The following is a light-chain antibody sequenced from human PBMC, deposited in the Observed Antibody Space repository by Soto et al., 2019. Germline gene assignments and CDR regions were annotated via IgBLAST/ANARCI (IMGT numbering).Light chain of an antibody. CDR3: QQSYDTPQT. V-gene: IGKV1-39*01. CDR1: QSISFY. Sequence: DIPMTQSLSSLSASVGDRVTITCRASQSISFYLNWYQQKPGKAPKLLIYSSSNLQSGVPSRFSGSGSGTDFTLTISSLQPEDFATDYCQQSYDTPQTFGLGTKVDIK. CDR2: SSS. J-gene: IGKJ1*01.